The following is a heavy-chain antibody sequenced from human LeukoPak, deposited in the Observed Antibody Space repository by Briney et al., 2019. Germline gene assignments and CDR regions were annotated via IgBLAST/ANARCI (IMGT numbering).Heavy chain of an antibody. V-gene: IGHV3-23*01. CDR1: GFIFSNYA. Sequence: PGGSLRLSCAASGFIFSNYAMSWVRQAPGKGLEWVSTITNTGDNTFYADSVKGRFTFSRDNSKNTLSLQMNSLRAEDTAVYYCAKAPYGDEPSFDYWGQGTLVTVSS. J-gene: IGHJ4*02. CDR2: ITNTGDNT. D-gene: IGHD4-17*01. CDR3: AKAPYGDEPSFDY.